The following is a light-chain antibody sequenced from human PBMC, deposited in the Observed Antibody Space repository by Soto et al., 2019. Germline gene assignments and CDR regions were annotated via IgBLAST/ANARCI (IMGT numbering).Light chain of an antibody. Sequence: DIQMTQSPSTLSASVGDRVTITCRASQSISTSLAWYQQKPGKAPKFLIYDASSLESGVPSRFSGSGSGTEFTLTISSLQPDDFVSYYCQQYNSDYTFGQGTKLEIK. CDR3: QQYNSDYT. V-gene: IGKV1-5*01. CDR1: QSISTS. J-gene: IGKJ2*01. CDR2: DAS.